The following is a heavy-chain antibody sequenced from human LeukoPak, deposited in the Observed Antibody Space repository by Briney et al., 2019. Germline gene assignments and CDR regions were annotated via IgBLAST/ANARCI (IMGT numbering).Heavy chain of an antibody. J-gene: IGHJ5*02. CDR2: IKEDGSEK. CDR1: GFTFSRYW. CDR3: ARDLGQYYDTSDNWFDP. V-gene: IGHV3-7*01. Sequence: GGSLRLSCAASGFTFSRYWMNWVRQAPGKGLEWVANIKEDGSEKYYVDSVKGRFTISRDNAKNTLNLQMNSLRAEDTAVYYCARDLGQYYDTSDNWFDPWGQGTLVTVSS. D-gene: IGHD3-22*01.